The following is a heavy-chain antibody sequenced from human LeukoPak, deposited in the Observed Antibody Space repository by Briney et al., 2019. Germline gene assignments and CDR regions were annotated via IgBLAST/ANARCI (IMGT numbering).Heavy chain of an antibody. CDR1: GGSFSGYY. J-gene: IGHJ4*02. Sequence: SETLSLTCAVYGGSFSGYYWSWIRQPPGKGLEWIGEINHSGSTNYNPSLKSRVTVSVDTSKNQFSLKLISVTAADTAVYYCARGWYPDYWGQGTLVTVSS. D-gene: IGHD2-15*01. CDR2: INHSGST. V-gene: IGHV4-34*01. CDR3: ARGWYPDY.